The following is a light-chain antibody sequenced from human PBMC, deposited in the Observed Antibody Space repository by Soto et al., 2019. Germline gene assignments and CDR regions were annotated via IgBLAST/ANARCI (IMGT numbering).Light chain of an antibody. J-gene: IGLJ1*01. Sequence: QSVLAQPASVSGSPGQSITISCTGSSSDIGGFGLVSWYRHHPGEALELIIFEGSKRPSGVSSRFSGSKSGNTASLTISGLQADDEADYYCCAYAGGDHLFVFGAGTKVTVL. V-gene: IGLV2-23*01. CDR1: SSDIGGFGL. CDR3: CAYAGGDHLFV. CDR2: EGS.